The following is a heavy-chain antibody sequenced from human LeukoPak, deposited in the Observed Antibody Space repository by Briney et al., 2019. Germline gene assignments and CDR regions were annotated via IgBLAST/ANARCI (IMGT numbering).Heavy chain of an antibody. Sequence: PGGSLRLSCAASGFAFSSYAMSWVRQAPGKGLEWVSAISGSGGSTYYADSVKGRFTISRDNSKNTLYLQMNSLRAEDTAVYYCAKGAYYGDYGPIDYWGQGTLVTVSS. CDR3: AKGAYYGDYGPIDY. V-gene: IGHV3-23*01. J-gene: IGHJ4*02. CDR2: ISGSGGST. CDR1: GFAFSSYA. D-gene: IGHD4-17*01.